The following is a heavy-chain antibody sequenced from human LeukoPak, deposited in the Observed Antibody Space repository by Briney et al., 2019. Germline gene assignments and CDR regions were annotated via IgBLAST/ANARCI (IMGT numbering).Heavy chain of an antibody. CDR1: GFTFSSYE. Sequence: GGSLRLSCAASGFTFSSYEMNWVRQARGKGLEWVSYISSSGSTIYYADSVKGRFTISRDNAKNSLYLQMNSLRAEDTAVYYCAREGYDTLTGYQYYFDYWGQGTLVTVSS. V-gene: IGHV3-48*03. J-gene: IGHJ4*02. CDR2: ISSSGSTI. CDR3: AREGYDTLTGYQYYFDY. D-gene: IGHD3-9*01.